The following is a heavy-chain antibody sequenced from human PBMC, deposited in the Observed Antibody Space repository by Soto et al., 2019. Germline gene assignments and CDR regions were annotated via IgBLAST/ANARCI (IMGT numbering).Heavy chain of an antibody. V-gene: IGHV1-18*01. J-gene: IGHJ4*02. CDR2: ISAHNGNT. Sequence: QVQLVQSGAEVKKPGASVNVSCKASGYTFTSYGISWVRQAPGQGLEWMGWISAHNGNTKYAQKLQGRVTVTTDTSTSTAYMELSSLTADDTDVYYFAKDLSIGLFDYWGQGTLVTVSS. D-gene: IGHD2-21*01. CDR1: GYTFTSYG. CDR3: AKDLSIGLFDY.